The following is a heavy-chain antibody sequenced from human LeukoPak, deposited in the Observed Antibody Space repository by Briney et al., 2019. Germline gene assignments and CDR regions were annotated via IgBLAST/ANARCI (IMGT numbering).Heavy chain of an antibody. V-gene: IGHV3-23*01. Sequence: GGSLRLSCAASGFTFSSYAMSWVRQAPGKGLGWVSGISGAGGSTYYADSAKGRFTISRDNSKDTLYLQMNSLRAEDTAIYYCVKLRTGTATNFDYWGQGTLVTVSS. CDR2: ISGAGGST. D-gene: IGHD1-1*01. J-gene: IGHJ4*02. CDR3: VKLRTGTATNFDY. CDR1: GFTFSSYA.